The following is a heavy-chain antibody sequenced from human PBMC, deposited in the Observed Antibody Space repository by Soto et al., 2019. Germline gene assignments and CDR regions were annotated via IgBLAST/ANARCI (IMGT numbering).Heavy chain of an antibody. Sequence: AVVDYPIGSSSWWGWIQQPPGKGLEWIGYIYYSGTTYYNPSLKSRVTMSVDTSKTQFALKLTSVTAVDTAVYYCARTYCAADCPFRAFDYW. D-gene: IGHD2-21*02. CDR1: DYPIGSSSW. CDR2: IYYSGTT. CDR3: ARTYCAADCPFRAFDY. J-gene: IGHJ4*01. V-gene: IGHV4-28*01.